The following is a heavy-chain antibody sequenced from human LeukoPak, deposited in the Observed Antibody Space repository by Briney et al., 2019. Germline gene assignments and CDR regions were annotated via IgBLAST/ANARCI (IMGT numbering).Heavy chain of an antibody. Sequence: ASVKVSCKASGYTFTDHSMHWVRQAPGQGLEWMGWINTNSGGTNYAQKFQGRVTMTRDTSISTAYMELSRLRSDDTAVYYCARESRKTIFCPQGYWGQGTLVTVSS. D-gene: IGHD3-9*01. J-gene: IGHJ4*02. V-gene: IGHV1-2*02. CDR1: GYTFTDHS. CDR3: ARESRKTIFCPQGY. CDR2: INTNSGGT.